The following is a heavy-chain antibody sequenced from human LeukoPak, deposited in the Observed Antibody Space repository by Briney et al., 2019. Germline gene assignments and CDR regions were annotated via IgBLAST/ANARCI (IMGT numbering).Heavy chain of an antibody. CDR3: AREGPKNYYDIKRRVLNAFDI. Sequence: PSETLSLTCTVSGGSISSSSYYWGWVRQAPGKGLEWVSYISSSSSTIYYADSVKGRFTISRDNAKNSLYLQMNSLRDEDTAVYYCAREGPKNYYDIKRRVLNAFDIWGQGTMVTVSS. D-gene: IGHD3-22*01. CDR1: GGSISSSSYY. CDR2: ISSSSSTI. J-gene: IGHJ3*02. V-gene: IGHV3-48*02.